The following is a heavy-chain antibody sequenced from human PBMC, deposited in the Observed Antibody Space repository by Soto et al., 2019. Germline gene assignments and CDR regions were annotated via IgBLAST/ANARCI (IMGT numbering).Heavy chain of an antibody. Sequence: QVQLQESGPGLVKPSETLSLTCTVSGGSISSYYWSWIRQPPGKGLEWIGYIYYSGSTNYNPSLKSRGTISVDTSKNQFSLKLSSVTAADTAVYYCARQYYYGSGLDYWGQGTLVTVSS. CDR3: ARQYYYGSGLDY. CDR2: IYYSGST. D-gene: IGHD3-10*01. V-gene: IGHV4-59*08. CDR1: GGSISSYY. J-gene: IGHJ4*02.